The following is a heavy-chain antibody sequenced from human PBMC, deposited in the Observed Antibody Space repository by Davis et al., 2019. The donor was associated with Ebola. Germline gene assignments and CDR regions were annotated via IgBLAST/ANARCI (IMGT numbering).Heavy chain of an antibody. CDR3: ARVGYGDYWRWFDP. J-gene: IGHJ5*02. CDR1: GFTFSTYS. Sequence: PGGSLRLSCAASGFTFSTYSMSWVRQAPGKGLEWVSRINSDGSSTSYADSVKGRFTISRDNAKNTLYLQMNSLRAEDTAVYYCARVGYGDYWRWFDPWGQGTLVTVSS. V-gene: IGHV3-74*01. D-gene: IGHD4-17*01. CDR2: INSDGSST.